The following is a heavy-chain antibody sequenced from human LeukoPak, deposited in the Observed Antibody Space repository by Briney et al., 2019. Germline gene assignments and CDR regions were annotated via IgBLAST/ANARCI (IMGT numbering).Heavy chain of an antibody. D-gene: IGHD6-6*01. CDR2: INPNSGGT. J-gene: IGHJ4*02. Sequence: ASVKVSCKASGYTFTGYYMHWVRQAPGQGLEWMGWINPNSGGTNYAQKFQGRVTMTRDTSISTAYMELSRLRSDDTAVYYCARVTATARPYILAYCGQGTLVTLSS. V-gene: IGHV1-2*02. CDR3: ARVTATARPYILAY. CDR1: GYTFTGYY.